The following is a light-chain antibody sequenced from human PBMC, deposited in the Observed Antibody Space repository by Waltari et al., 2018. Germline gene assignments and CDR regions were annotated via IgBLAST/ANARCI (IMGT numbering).Light chain of an antibody. V-gene: IGLV4-69*01. J-gene: IGLJ3*02. CDR1: SGHSSNV. Sequence: QLVLTQSPSASASLGASVKLTCTLSSGHSSNVIARLQQQRAKGPRYLMKVNSDGCHSKGDGNPDRFSGSSSGAERYLTLSSLQSEDEADYYCQTGGHGTWVFGGGTKLTVL. CDR2: VNSDGCH. CDR3: QTGGHGTWV.